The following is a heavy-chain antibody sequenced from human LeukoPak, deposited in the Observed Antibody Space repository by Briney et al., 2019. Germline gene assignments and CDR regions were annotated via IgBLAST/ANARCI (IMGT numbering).Heavy chain of an antibody. J-gene: IGHJ6*02. CDR3: ARDPGPPWFGGYYYYYYYGMDV. CDR2: INSDGSST. CDR1: GFTFSSYW. Sequence: GGSLRLSCAASGFTFSSYWMHWVRQAPGKGLVWVLRINSDGSSTSYADSVKGRFTISRDNAKNTLYLQMNSLRAEDTAVYYCARDPGPPWFGGYYYYYYYGMDVRGQGTTVTVSS. V-gene: IGHV3-74*01. D-gene: IGHD3-10*01.